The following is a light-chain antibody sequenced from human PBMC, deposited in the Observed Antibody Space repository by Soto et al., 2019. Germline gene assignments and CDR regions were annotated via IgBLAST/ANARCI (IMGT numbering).Light chain of an antibody. Sequence: EIVLTQSPSTLSLSPGEGATLSCRASQTVTTYLAWYQHKPGQAPRLLIYDATNRATGIPARFSGSGSGTDFTLTISSLEPEDFAVYYCQQRLSCPLTFGGGSKVDIK. J-gene: IGKJ4*01. CDR2: DAT. V-gene: IGKV3-11*01. CDR3: QQRLSCPLT. CDR1: QTVTTY.